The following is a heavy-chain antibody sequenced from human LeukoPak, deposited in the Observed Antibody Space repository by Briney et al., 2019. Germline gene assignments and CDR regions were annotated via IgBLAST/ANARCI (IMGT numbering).Heavy chain of an antibody. V-gene: IGHV3-7*01. D-gene: IGHD3-16*02. CDR2: IKQDGSEI. CDR3: ARSLGELSLAAAY. Sequence: GGSLRLSCAASGFTFSSHWMTWVRQAPGEGLEFVANIKQDGSEINYADSVKGRFTVSRDNAKNSLYLQMNSLRVEDTAVYYCARSLGELSLAAAYWGQGILVTVSS. CDR1: GFTFSSHW. J-gene: IGHJ4*02.